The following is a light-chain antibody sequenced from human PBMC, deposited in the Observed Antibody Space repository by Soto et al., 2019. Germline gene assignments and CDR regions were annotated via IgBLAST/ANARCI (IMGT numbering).Light chain of an antibody. CDR2: DAS. CDR1: QSVFTY. J-gene: IGKJ1*01. V-gene: IGKV3-11*01. Sequence: EIVLTQSPATLSLSPGERATLSCRASQSVFTYLAWYQQKPGQAPRLLVYDASNRATGIPARFSGSGSGTDFPLTISSLDPDDFAVYYCQHRYDWPWTFGQGTKVEIK. CDR3: QHRYDWPWT.